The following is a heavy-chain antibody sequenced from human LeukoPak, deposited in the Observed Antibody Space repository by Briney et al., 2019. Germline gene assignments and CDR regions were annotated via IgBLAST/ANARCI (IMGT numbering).Heavy chain of an antibody. CDR3: ARQLIHYYDSSGFDAFDI. D-gene: IGHD3-22*01. J-gene: IGHJ3*02. V-gene: IGHV4-39*01. CDR2: IYYSGST. CDR1: GGSISSSSYY. Sequence: PETLSLTCTVSGGSISSSSYYWGWIRQPPGKGLEWIGSIYYSGSTYYNPSLKSRVTISVDTSKNQFSLKLSSVTAADTAVYYCARQLIHYYDSSGFDAFDIWGQGTMVTVSS.